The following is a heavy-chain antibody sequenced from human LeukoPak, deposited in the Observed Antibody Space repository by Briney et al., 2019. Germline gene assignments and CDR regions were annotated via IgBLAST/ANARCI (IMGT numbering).Heavy chain of an antibody. J-gene: IGHJ6*02. D-gene: IGHD6-6*01. Sequence: SETLSLTCTVSGGSISSGGYYWSWIRQHPGKGLEWIGYIYYSGSTYYNPSLKSRVTISVDTSKSQFSLKLSSVTAADTAVYYCARLAARGSSSYYYYYYGMDVWGQGTTVTVSS. CDR1: GGSISSGGYY. CDR3: ARLAARGSSSYYYYYYGMDV. V-gene: IGHV4-31*03. CDR2: IYYSGST.